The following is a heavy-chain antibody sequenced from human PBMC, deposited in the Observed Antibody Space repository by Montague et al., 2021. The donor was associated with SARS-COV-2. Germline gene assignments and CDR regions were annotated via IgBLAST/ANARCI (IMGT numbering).Heavy chain of an antibody. D-gene: IGHD3-16*01. V-gene: IGHV4-34*01. CDR3: EWRGRSVWGNSVSDDLDY. J-gene: IGHJ4*02. CDR2: INQSGRT. Sequence: SETLSLTCAVYGGSISGSYWCWIRQPPEKGLEWIGEINQSGRTNNNPTLYSRVIISVDMSTNQFSLKLSSVAAADTAAYYCEWRGRSVWGNSVSDDLDYWGQGILVIVSS. CDR1: GGSISGSY.